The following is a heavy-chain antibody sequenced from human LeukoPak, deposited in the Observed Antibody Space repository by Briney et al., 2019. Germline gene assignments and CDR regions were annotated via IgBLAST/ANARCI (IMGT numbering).Heavy chain of an antibody. Sequence: VASVKVSCKASGGTFSSYAISWVRQAPGQGLAWMGRIFPIFGTANYAQKFQGRVTITADKSTSTAYMELSSLRSEDTAVYYCAREDVDTAMVTLGCFDYWGQGTLVTVSS. CDR1: GGTFSSYA. J-gene: IGHJ4*02. D-gene: IGHD5-18*01. CDR3: AREDVDTAMVTLGCFDY. CDR2: IFPIFGTA. V-gene: IGHV1-69*06.